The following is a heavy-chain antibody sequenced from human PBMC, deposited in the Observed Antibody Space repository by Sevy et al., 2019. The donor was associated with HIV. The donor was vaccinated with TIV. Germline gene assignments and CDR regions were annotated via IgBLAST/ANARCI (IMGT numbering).Heavy chain of an antibody. Sequence: SETLSLTCTVSGDSVSSDNYYWSWIRQPPGKGLEWIGYMFYRGSTNYTPSLKSRVTISVDTSKNQFSLKLNSVTAADTAVYYCARLSAVSRSYNFDYWGQGTLVTVSS. V-gene: IGHV4-61*01. CDR3: ARLSAVSRSYNFDY. CDR1: GDSVSSDNYY. J-gene: IGHJ4*02. CDR2: MFYRGST. D-gene: IGHD4-4*01.